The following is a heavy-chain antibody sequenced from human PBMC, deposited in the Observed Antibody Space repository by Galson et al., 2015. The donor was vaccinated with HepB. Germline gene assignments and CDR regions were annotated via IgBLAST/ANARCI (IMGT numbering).Heavy chain of an antibody. CDR2: ISSSSSHI. D-gene: IGHD1-1*01. CDR3: ARDKTGVYNWNPDLPDY. J-gene: IGHJ4*02. Sequence: ETLSLTCTVSGDSITRGSYYWGWIRQAPGKGLEWVSSISSSSSHIYYADSVEGRFTISRDNAKNSLYLHMNSLRVEDTAVYYCARDKTGVYNWNPDLPDYWGQGTLVTVSS. CDR1: GDSITRGSYY. V-gene: IGHV3-21*01.